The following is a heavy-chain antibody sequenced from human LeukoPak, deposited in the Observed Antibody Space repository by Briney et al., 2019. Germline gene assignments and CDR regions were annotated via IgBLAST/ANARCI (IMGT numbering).Heavy chain of an antibody. Sequence: GGSLRLSCAASGFSFSDNCMSRFRQAPGGGLEWLANINRHGSRKYYEASLRGRFTISGDNSKNPFSLQLNTLRAADTAVYYCARTFARETAILDFYYYYMEVWGNGTTVIVSS. D-gene: IGHD5-18*01. CDR2: INRHGSRK. J-gene: IGHJ6*03. CDR3: ARTFARETAILDFYYYYMEV. V-gene: IGHV3-7*01. CDR1: GFSFSDNC.